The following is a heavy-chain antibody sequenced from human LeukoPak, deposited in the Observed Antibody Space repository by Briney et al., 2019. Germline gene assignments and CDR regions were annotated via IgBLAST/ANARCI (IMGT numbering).Heavy chain of an antibody. Sequence: SETLSLTCAVYGGSFSGYYWSWIREPPGKGLEWIGEINHSGSPNYNPSLKSRVTMSVDTSKNQFSLKLTSVTAADTAVYYCARVSSSWYQDWYFDRWGRGTLVTASS. CDR1: GGSFSGYY. V-gene: IGHV4-34*01. CDR3: ARVSSSWYQDWYFDR. D-gene: IGHD6-13*01. J-gene: IGHJ2*01. CDR2: INHSGSP.